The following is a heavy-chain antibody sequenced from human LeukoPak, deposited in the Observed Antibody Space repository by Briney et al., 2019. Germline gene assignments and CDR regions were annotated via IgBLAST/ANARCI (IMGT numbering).Heavy chain of an antibody. J-gene: IGHJ4*02. CDR1: GFTFDDYA. D-gene: IGHD2-2*01. Sequence: GGSLRLSCAASGFTFDDYAMHWVRQAPGKGLEWVSGISWNSGSIGYADSVKGRFTISRDNAKNSLYLQMNSLRAEDTAVYYCAKDLGVPAAIDYWGQGTLVTVSS. V-gene: IGHV3-9*01. CDR3: AKDLGVPAAIDY. CDR2: ISWNSGSI.